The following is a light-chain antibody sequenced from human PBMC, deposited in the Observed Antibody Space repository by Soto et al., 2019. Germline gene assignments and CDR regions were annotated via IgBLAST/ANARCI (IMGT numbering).Light chain of an antibody. V-gene: IGKV3-11*01. CDR3: QQRSNWPPIT. Sequence: MATTQSPPTLSVSPVERPPLSCRSSQSVSRYLAWYQQKPRQAPRLLIYDASNRATGMPARFSGSGSGTDFTLTISSLEPEDFAVYYCQQRSNWPPITFGQGTRLEIK. CDR2: DAS. CDR1: QSVSRY. J-gene: IGKJ5*01.